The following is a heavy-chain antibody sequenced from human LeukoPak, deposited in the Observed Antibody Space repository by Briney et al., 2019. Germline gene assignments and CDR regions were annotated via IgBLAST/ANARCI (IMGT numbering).Heavy chain of an antibody. CDR1: GYTFTSYA. CDR3: ARDDYYDSSGYYKF. CDR2: INAGNGNT. V-gene: IGHV1-3*01. D-gene: IGHD3-22*01. J-gene: IGHJ4*02. Sequence: ASVKVSCKASGYTFTSYAMHWVRQAPGQRLEWMGWINAGNGNTKYSQEFQGRVTITRDTSTSTAYMELRSLRSDDTAVYYCARDDYYDSSGYYKFWGQGTLVTVSS.